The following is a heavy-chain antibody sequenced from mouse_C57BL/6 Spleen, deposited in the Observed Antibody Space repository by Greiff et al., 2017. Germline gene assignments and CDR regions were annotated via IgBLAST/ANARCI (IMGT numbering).Heavy chain of an antibody. J-gene: IGHJ1*03. D-gene: IGHD2-2*01. Sequence: VKLQQPGAELVRPGSSVKLSCKASGYTFTSYWMHWVKQRPIQGLEWIGNIDPSDSETHYNQKFKDKATLTVDKSSSTAYMQLSSLTSEDSAVYYCARSAGYPDWYFDVWGTGTTVTVSS. CDR2: IDPSDSET. CDR3: ARSAGYPDWYFDV. V-gene: IGHV1-52*01. CDR1: GYTFTSYW.